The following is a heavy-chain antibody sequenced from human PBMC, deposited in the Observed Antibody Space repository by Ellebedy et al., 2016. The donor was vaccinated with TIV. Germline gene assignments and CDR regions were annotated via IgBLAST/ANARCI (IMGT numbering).Heavy chain of an antibody. V-gene: IGHV5-10-1*01. CDR3: ARHVLIAARHYWYFDL. J-gene: IGHJ2*01. CDR2: IDPSDCYT. D-gene: IGHD6-6*01. Sequence: GESLKISCKGSGYSFTSYWIGWVRQMAGKGRGWMGRIDPSDCYTNSSTSFQGHVTISDDKSISTAYLQWSRLKASDTAMYYCARHVLIAARHYWYFDLWGRGTLVTVSS. CDR1: GYSFTSYW.